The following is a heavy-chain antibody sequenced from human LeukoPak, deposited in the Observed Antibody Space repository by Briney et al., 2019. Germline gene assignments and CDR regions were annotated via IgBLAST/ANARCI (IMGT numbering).Heavy chain of an antibody. J-gene: IGHJ4*02. CDR2: VRYDGSNK. V-gene: IGHV3-30*02. Sequence: GGSLRLSCVASGFTFNSYGMHWVRQAPGKGLEWVAFVRYDGSNKYYADSVKGRFTISRDNSKNTMYLQMNSLRVEDTAVYYCAKDRGSSWTFDYWGQGTLVTVSS. CDR1: GFTFNSYG. CDR3: AKDRGSSWTFDY. D-gene: IGHD6-13*01.